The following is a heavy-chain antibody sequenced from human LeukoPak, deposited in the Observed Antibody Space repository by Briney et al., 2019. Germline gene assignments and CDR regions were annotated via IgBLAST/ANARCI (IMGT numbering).Heavy chain of an antibody. D-gene: IGHD6-19*01. CDR3: ARDPSSGWYGDY. CDR2: INPNSGGT. J-gene: IGHJ4*02. V-gene: IGHV1-2*06. CDR1: GYTFTGYY. Sequence: ASVKVSCKASGYTFTGYYMHWVRQAPGQGLEWMGRINPNSGGTNYAQKFQGRVTMTRDTSISTAYMELSRLRSDDTAVYYCARDPSSGWYGDYWGQGTLVTVSS.